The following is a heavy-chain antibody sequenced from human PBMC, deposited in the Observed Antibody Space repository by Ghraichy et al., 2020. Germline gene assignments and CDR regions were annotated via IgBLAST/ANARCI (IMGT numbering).Heavy chain of an antibody. J-gene: IGHJ3*02. D-gene: IGHD4-11*01. CDR2: MNPNSGNT. Sequence: ASVKVSCKASGYTFTSYDINWVRQATGQGLEWMGWMNPNSGNTGYAQKFQGRVTMTRNTSISTAYMELSSLRSEDTAVYYCARGHDYRDAFDIWGQGTMVTVSS. CDR1: GYTFTSYD. V-gene: IGHV1-8*01. CDR3: ARGHDYRDAFDI.